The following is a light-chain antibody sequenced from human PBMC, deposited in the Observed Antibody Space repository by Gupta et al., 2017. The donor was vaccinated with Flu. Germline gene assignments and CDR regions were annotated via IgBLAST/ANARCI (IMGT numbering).Light chain of an antibody. CDR2: KAS. J-gene: IGKJ4*01. CDR3: QQDDSYPLT. CDR1: QGISSC. Sequence: IQMTQSPSTLSASTGDRVTITCRASQGISSCLAWYQAKPGKAPKLLISKASTLQSGVPSRFGGSGSGTEFTLTISCLQSDDFATYYCQQDDSYPLTFGGGTKV. V-gene: IGKV1-8*01.